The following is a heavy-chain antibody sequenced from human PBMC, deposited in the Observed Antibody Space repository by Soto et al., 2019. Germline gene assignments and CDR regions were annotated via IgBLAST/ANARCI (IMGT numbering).Heavy chain of an antibody. CDR3: ARHGFGPLQGLVDV. V-gene: IGHV4-59*08. D-gene: IGHD3-10*01. J-gene: IGHJ6*02. CDR2: IQYNGYS. CDR1: GGSITNYY. Sequence: QVQLQESGPGLVKPSETLSLTCTVSGGSITNYYCSWFRQPPGKGLEWIGYIQYNGYSAYNLSLKRRVTMWMDTSKPHFSLMVESVTATDTAVYYCARHGFGPLQGLVDVWGQGTAVIVSS.